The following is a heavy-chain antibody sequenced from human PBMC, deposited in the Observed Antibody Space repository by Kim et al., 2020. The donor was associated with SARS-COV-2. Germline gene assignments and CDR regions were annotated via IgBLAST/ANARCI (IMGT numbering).Heavy chain of an antibody. CDR2: IYYSGST. Sequence: SETLSLTCTVSGGSISSYYWSWIRQPPGKGLEWIGYIYYSGSTNYNPSLKSRVTISVDTSKNQFSLKLSSVTAADTAVYYCARETSNTIFGVVTHASYFDYWGQGTLVTVSS. CDR1: GGSISSYY. J-gene: IGHJ4*02. D-gene: IGHD3-3*01. CDR3: ARETSNTIFGVVTHASYFDY. V-gene: IGHV4-59*01.